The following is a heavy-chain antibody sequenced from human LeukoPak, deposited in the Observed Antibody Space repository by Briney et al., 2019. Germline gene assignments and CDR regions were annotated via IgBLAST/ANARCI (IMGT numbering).Heavy chain of an antibody. CDR3: ARLEEYYDSSGYSGAYYFDY. CDR2: IYSSGDT. Sequence: GESLRLSCAASGFNVSSNYMSWVRQAPGKGLEWVSVIYSSGDTYYADSVKGRFTISRDNSKNMLYLQMNGLRAEDTAVYYCARLEEYYDSSGYSGAYYFDYWGQGTLVTVSS. V-gene: IGHV3-53*01. CDR1: GFNVSSNY. J-gene: IGHJ4*02. D-gene: IGHD3-22*01.